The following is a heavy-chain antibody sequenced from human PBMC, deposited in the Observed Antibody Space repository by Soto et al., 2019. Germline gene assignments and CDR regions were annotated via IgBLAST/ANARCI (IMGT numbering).Heavy chain of an antibody. Sequence: GSLRLSCAASGFTFSNAWMSWVRQAPGKGLEWVGRIKSKTDGGTTDYAAPVKGRSTISRDDSKNTLYLQMNSLKTEDTAVYYCTTAQAVADSGTTYWYFDLWGRGTLVTVSS. D-gene: IGHD6-19*01. V-gene: IGHV3-15*01. CDR3: TTAQAVADSGTTYWYFDL. J-gene: IGHJ2*01. CDR1: GFTFSNAW. CDR2: IKSKTDGGTT.